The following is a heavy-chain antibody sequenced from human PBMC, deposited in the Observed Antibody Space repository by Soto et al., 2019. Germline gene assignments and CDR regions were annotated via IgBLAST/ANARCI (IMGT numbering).Heavy chain of an antibody. CDR3: AAIVATWERDY. Sequence: QVQLVQSGAEVKKPGSSVKVSCKASGGTFSSYTISWVRQAPGQGLEWMGRIIPILGIANYAQKFQGRVTITADNSTSTAYMELSSLRSEEPAVYYCAAIVATWERDYWGQGTLVTVSS. J-gene: IGHJ4*02. D-gene: IGHD5-12*01. CDR1: GGTFSSYT. V-gene: IGHV1-69*02. CDR2: IIPILGIA.